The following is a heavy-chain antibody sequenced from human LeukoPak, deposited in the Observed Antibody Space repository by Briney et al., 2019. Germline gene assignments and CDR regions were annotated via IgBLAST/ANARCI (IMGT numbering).Heavy chain of an antibody. CDR1: GGSISTITYY. D-gene: IGHD3-10*01. CDR2: MYYRGNT. J-gene: IGHJ5*02. Sequence: PSETLSLTCTVSGGSISTITYYWGWIRQPPGKGLEWVGHMYYRGNTFYNPSLKSRVTISVDTSKNQFSLKLRSVTAADTAIYYCARVLRGVNWFDPWGQGTLVTVSS. V-gene: IGHV4-39*07. CDR3: ARVLRGVNWFDP.